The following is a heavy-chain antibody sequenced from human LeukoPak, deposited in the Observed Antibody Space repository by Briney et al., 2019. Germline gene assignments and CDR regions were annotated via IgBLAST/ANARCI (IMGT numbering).Heavy chain of an antibody. CDR2: IYSGGST. J-gene: IGHJ6*02. V-gene: IGHV3-66*01. D-gene: IGHD3-3*01. Sequence: HPGGSLRLSCAASGFTVSSNYMSWVRQAPGKGLEWVSVIYSGGSTYYADSVKGRFTISRDNSKNTLYLQMNSLRAEDTAVYYCARVIRGHFFGVVALDGFNYYYYGMDVWGQGTTVTVSS. CDR3: ARVIRGHFFGVVALDGFNYYYYGMDV. CDR1: GFTVSSNY.